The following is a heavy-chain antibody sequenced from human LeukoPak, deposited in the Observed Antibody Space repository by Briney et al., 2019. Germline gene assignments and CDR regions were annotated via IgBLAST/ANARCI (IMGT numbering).Heavy chain of an antibody. V-gene: IGHV1-18*01. J-gene: IGHJ4*02. Sequence: SVKVSCKASGYTFTSYGISWVRQAPGQGLEWMGWISAYNGNTNYAQKLQGRVTMTTDTSTSSAYMELRSLRSDDTAVYYCARDSSGWFTFDYWGQGTLVTVSS. CDR3: ARDSSGWFTFDY. CDR2: ISAYNGNT. D-gene: IGHD6-19*01. CDR1: GYTFTSYG.